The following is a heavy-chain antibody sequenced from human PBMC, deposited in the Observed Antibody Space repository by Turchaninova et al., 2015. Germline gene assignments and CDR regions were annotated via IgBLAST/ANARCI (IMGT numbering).Heavy chain of an antibody. CDR2: IYYSGST. CDR3: ARVKGLYGGYFQH. D-gene: IGHD4-23*01. CDR1: GGSISSCY. J-gene: IGHJ1*01. Sequence: QVQLQESGPGLVKPSETPSLACTVSGGSISSCYWSWNRQPPGKGLEWIGYIYYSGSTNYNPSLKSRVTISVDTSKNQFSLKLSSVTAADTAVYYCARVKGLYGGYFQHWGQGTLVTVSS. V-gene: IGHV4-59*01.